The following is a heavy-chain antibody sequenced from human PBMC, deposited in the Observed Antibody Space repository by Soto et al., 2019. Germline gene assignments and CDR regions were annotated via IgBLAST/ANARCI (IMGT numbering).Heavy chain of an antibody. CDR1: GGSISSSSYY. Sequence: KASETLSLTCTVSGGSISSSSYYWGWIRQPPGKGLEWIGSIYYSGSTYYNPSLKSRVTISVDTSKNQFSLKLSSVTAADTAVYYCARRGEQQLPFDYWGQGTLVTVSS. V-gene: IGHV4-39*01. D-gene: IGHD6-13*01. J-gene: IGHJ4*02. CDR2: IYYSGST. CDR3: ARRGEQQLPFDY.